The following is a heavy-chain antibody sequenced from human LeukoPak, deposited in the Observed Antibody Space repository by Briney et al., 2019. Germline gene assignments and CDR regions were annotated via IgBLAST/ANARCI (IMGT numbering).Heavy chain of an antibody. Sequence: SPRLSREVSGFTPSNYSTSSSRQAPREGRECVGYITNSGRATNYADAVKSRVTISRDNAKKSVYLEMTDLRAEDNAVYYCAREASRNYHVFDGWGQGTLVTVS. CDR2: ITNSGRAT. CDR3: AREASRNYHVFDG. J-gene: IGHJ4*02. CDR1: GFTPSNYS. V-gene: IGHV3-11*04. D-gene: IGHD1-7*01.